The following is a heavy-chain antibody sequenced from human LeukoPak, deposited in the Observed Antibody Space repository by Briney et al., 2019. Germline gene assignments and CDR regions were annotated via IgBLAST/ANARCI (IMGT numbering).Heavy chain of an antibody. CDR2: ITSGSSTL. J-gene: IGHJ3*02. V-gene: IGHV3-48*02. CDR1: GFTFSTSG. CDR3: VRDERYAFDI. D-gene: IGHD5-24*01. Sequence: PGGSLRLSCAASGFTFSTSGMNWVRQAPGKGLEWISYITSGSSTLCYADSVKGRFTISRDNAKNSLYLQMHSLRDEDTAVYYCVRDERYAFDIWGQGTMVTVSS.